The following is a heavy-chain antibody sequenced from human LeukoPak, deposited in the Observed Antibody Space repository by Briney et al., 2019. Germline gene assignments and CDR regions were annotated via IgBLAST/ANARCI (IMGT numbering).Heavy chain of an antibody. V-gene: IGHV5-51*01. CDR2: IYPGDSDT. CDR3: ARIEGYCSSTSCTFFDY. J-gene: IGHJ4*02. Sequence: GESLKISCKGSGYSFTSYWIGWVRQMPGKGLEWMGIIYPGDSDTRYSPSFQGQVTISADKSISTAYLQWSSLRASDTAMYYCARIEGYCSSTSCTFFDYWGQGTLVTVSP. CDR1: GYSFTSYW. D-gene: IGHD2-2*01.